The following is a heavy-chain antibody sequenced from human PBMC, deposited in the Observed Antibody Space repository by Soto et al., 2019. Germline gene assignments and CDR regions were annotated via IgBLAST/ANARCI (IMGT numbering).Heavy chain of an antibody. Sequence: EVQLVESGGGLVQPGGSLRLSCAASGFTFSSYSMNWVRQAPGKGLEWVSYISSSSSTIYYADSVKGRFTISRDNAKNSLYLQMNSLRAEDTAVYYCERDGEQLLDPYGSGSYSFDYWGQGTLVTVSS. CDR2: ISSSSSTI. CDR1: GFTFSSYS. CDR3: ERDGEQLLDPYGSGSYSFDY. J-gene: IGHJ4*02. D-gene: IGHD3-10*01. V-gene: IGHV3-48*01.